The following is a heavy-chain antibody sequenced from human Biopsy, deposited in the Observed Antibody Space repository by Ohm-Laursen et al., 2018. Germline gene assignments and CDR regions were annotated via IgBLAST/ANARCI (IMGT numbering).Heavy chain of an antibody. Sequence: SDTLSLTCTVSGGSISGSSWSWIRQAPGRGLEWVGYISYSGGTSNNPSLKSRITISVDTSKNQIPQKATPVTAADAADYYCAKHGSGWTGDDALHIWGQGTMVTVSS. J-gene: IGHJ3*02. CDR2: ISYSGGT. D-gene: IGHD6-19*01. CDR1: GGSISGSS. V-gene: IGHV4-59*08. CDR3: AKHGSGWTGDDALHI.